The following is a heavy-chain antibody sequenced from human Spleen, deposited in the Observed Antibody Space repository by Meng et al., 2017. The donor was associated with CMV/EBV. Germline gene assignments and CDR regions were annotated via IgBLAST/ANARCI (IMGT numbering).Heavy chain of an antibody. D-gene: IGHD6-19*01. Sequence: SETLSLTCTVSGGSISSYYWSWIRQPPGKGLEWIGYIYYTGSTNYNPSLKSRVTISVDTSKNQFSLKLSSVTAADTAVYYCARGHSSGWYGVTQWFDPWGQGTLVTV. CDR1: GGSISSYY. CDR2: IYYTGST. V-gene: IGHV4-59*01. J-gene: IGHJ5*02. CDR3: ARGHSSGWYGVTQWFDP.